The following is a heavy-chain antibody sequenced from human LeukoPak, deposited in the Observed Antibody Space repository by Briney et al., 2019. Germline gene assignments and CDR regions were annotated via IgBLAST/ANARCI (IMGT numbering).Heavy chain of an antibody. V-gene: IGHV3-23*01. CDR1: GFTFSSYG. CDR2: ISGSGGST. D-gene: IGHD3-22*01. Sequence: GGSLRLSCAASGFTFSSYGMSWVRQAPGKGLEWVSAISGSGGSTYYADSVKGRFTISRDNSKNTLYLQMNSLRAEDTAVYYCARDRGGAYHSSGYYAYWGQGTLVTVSS. J-gene: IGHJ4*02. CDR3: ARDRGGAYHSSGYYAY.